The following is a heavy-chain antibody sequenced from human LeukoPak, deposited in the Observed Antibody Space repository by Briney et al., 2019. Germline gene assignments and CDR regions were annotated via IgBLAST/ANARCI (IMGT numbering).Heavy chain of an antibody. J-gene: IGHJ6*02. CDR1: GFTFSSYA. CDR3: AREGRWFGEVEPIYYYYGMDV. V-gene: IGHV3-30-3*01. Sequence: GGSLRLSCAASGFTFSSYAMHWVRQAPGKGLEWVAVISYDGSNKYYADSVKGRFTISRDNSKNTLYLQMNSLRAEDTAVYYCAREGRWFGEVEPIYYYYGMDVWGQGTTVTVSS. D-gene: IGHD3-10*01. CDR2: ISYDGSNK.